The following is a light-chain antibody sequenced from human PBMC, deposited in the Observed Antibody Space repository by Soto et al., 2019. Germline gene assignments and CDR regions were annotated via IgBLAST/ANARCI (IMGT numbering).Light chain of an antibody. CDR2: EVT. V-gene: IGLV2-11*01. J-gene: IGLJ1*01. CDR3: SSFAGTNSFV. Sequence: QSALTQPRSVSGSPGQSVTISCTGTSSDVGGYNYVSWYQQRPGKAPKLIIYEVTRRPSGVPDRIFASKSDTTASLTVSGLQAEDEADYYCSSFAGTNSFVFGTGTKVTVL. CDR1: SSDVGGYNY.